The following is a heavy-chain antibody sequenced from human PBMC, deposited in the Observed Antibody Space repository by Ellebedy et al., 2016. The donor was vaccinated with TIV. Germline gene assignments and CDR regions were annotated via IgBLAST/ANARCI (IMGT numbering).Heavy chain of an antibody. Sequence: SETLSLTCAVYGGSFSGYYWSWIRQPPGKGLEWIGEINHSGSTNYNPSLKSRVTISVDTSKNQFSLKLSSVTAADTAVYYCASLDCSESLSVAVPAAMREEWYFNLWGRGTLVTVSS. CDR2: INHSGST. CDR3: ASLDCSESLSVAVPAAMREEWYFNL. V-gene: IGHV4-34*01. CDR1: GGSFSGYY. D-gene: IGHD2-2*01. J-gene: IGHJ2*01.